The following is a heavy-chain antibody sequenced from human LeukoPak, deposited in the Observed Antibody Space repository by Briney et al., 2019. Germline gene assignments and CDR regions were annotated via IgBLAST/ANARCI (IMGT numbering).Heavy chain of an antibody. V-gene: IGHV4-34*01. CDR3: ASRPATGFDY. CDR1: GGSFSGYY. Sequence: PSETLSLTCAVYGGSFSGYYWSWIRQPPGKGLEWIGEINHSGSTNYNPSLKSRVTISVDTSKNQFSLKLTSVTAADTAVYYCASRPATGFDYWGQGTLVTVSS. CDR2: INHSGST. J-gene: IGHJ4*02.